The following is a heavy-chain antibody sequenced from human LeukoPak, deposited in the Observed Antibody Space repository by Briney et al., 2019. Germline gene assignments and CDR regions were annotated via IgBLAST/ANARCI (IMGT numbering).Heavy chain of an antibody. D-gene: IGHD4-17*01. V-gene: IGHV4-59*01. Sequence: PSETLSLTCTVSGGSISSYHWSWIRQPPGKGLEWIGYISYSGTTTYNPSLESRVTMSVDTSKNQFSLKLISVTAADTAVYYCARGTTVTTYADHWGQGTPVTVSS. J-gene: IGHJ4*02. CDR2: ISYSGTT. CDR3: ARGTTVTTYADH. CDR1: GGSISSYH.